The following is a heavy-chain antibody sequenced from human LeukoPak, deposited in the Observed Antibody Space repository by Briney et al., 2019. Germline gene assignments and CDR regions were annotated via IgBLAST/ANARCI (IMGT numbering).Heavy chain of an antibody. CDR3: ARGPARWLQSHYWYFDL. CDR1: GYTFTSYD. CDR2: MNPNSGNT. V-gene: IGHV1-8*01. D-gene: IGHD5-24*01. J-gene: IGHJ2*01. Sequence: ASVKVSCKASGYTFTSYDINWVRQATGQGLEWMGWMNPNSGNTGYAQKFQGRVTMTRNTSISTAYMELSSLRSEDTAVYYCARGPARWLQSHYWYFDLWGRGTLATVSS.